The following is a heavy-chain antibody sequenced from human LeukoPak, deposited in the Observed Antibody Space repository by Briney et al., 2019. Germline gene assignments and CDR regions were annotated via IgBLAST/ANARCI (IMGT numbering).Heavy chain of an antibody. D-gene: IGHD2-15*01. J-gene: IGHJ4*02. CDR1: GFTFSSYW. CDR2: IKQDGSEK. V-gene: IGHV3-7*01. Sequence: GGSLRLSCAASGFTFSSYWMSWVRQAPGKGLEWVANIKQDGSEKYYVDSVKGRFTISRDNAKNSLYLQMNSLRAEDTAVHYCARDYCSGGSCYEFDYWGQGTLVTVSS. CDR3: ARDYCSGGSCYEFDY.